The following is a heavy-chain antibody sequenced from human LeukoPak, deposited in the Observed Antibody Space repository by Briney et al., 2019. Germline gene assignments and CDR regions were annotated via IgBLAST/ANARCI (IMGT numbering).Heavy chain of an antibody. V-gene: IGHV3-33*01. J-gene: IGHJ3*02. Sequence: GGSLRLSCAASGFTFSSYGMHWVRQAPGKGLEWVAVIWYDGSNKYYADSVKGRFTISRDNSKNTLYLQMNSLRAEDTAVYYCARDRSRSVTTVTSGFDMWGERTLVTVSS. CDR2: IWYDGSNK. CDR3: ARDRSRSVTTVTSGFDM. D-gene: IGHD4-17*01. CDR1: GFTFSSYG.